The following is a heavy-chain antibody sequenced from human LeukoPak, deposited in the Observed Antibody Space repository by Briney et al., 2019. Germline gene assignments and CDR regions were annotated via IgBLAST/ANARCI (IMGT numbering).Heavy chain of an antibody. J-gene: IGHJ5*02. CDR2: TYYRSKWYY. CDR1: GDSVSSNIGA. CDR3: ARESTGYTS. Sequence: SRTLSLTCAISGDSVSSNIGAWNWIRQSPSRGLEWLGRTYYRSKWYYDFALSVKSRITINPDTSKNHLSLQLDSVTPEDTAVYYCARESTGYTSWGQGTLVTVSS. D-gene: IGHD3-22*01. V-gene: IGHV6-1*01.